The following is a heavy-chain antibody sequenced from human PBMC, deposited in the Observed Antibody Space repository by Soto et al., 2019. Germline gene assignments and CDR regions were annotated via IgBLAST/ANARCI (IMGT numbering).Heavy chain of an antibody. J-gene: IGHJ4*02. CDR1: GDSITTYY. D-gene: IGHD3-3*01. CDR2: IYPGGSI. V-gene: IGHV4-4*07. Sequence: PSETLSLTCTVSGDSITTYYWSWIRQPAGKGPEWIGRIYPGGSIDYIPSLKSRSTLSFDTSKKQFSLRLDSVTAAATAVYYCNSGSFGVVSEFWGQGTRVTSPQ. CDR3: NSGSFGVVSEF.